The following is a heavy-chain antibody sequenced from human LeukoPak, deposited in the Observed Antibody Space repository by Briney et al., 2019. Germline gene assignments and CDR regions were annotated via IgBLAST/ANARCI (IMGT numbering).Heavy chain of an antibody. D-gene: IGHD4-11*01. CDR2: IKQDGSEK. V-gene: IGHV3-7*01. Sequence: GGSLRLSCAASGFTFSSYWMSWVRQAPGKGLEWVANIKQDGSEKYYVDSVKGRFTISRDNSKNTLYLQMNSLRAEDTAVYYCAAMTSVTTGDYWGQGTLVTVSS. CDR1: GFTFSSYW. J-gene: IGHJ4*02. CDR3: AAMTSVTTGDY.